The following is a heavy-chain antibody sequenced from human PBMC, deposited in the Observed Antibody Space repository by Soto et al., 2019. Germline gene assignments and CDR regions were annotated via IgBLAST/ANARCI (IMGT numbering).Heavy chain of an antibody. D-gene: IGHD6-19*01. CDR3: ARVQYTSGWYGDC. CDR1: GGSISSSNW. Sequence: SETLSLTCAVSGGSISSSNWWSWVRQPPGKGLEWIGEIYHSGSTNYNPSLKSRVTISVDKSKNQFSLKLNSVTAADTAVYYCARVQYTSGWYGDCWGQGTLVTVSS. J-gene: IGHJ4*02. V-gene: IGHV4-4*02. CDR2: IYHSGST.